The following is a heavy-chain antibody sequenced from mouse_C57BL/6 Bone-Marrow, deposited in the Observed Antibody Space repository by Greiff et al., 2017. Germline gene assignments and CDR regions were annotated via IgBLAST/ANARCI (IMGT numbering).Heavy chain of an antibody. J-gene: IGHJ2*01. CDR2: ISYDGSN. CDR1: GYSITSGYY. CDR3: ARGLPQYFDY. V-gene: IGHV3-6*01. D-gene: IGHD2-2*01. Sequence: EVQLVESGPGLVKPSQSLSLTCSVTGYSITSGYYWNWIRQFPGNKLEWMGYISYDGSNNYNPSLKNRISITRDTSKNQFFLKLNSVTTEDTATYYCARGLPQYFDYWGQGTTLTVSS.